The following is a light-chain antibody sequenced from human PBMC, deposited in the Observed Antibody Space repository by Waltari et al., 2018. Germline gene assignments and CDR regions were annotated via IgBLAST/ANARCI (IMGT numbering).Light chain of an antibody. J-gene: IGLJ1*01. Sequence: QSGLTQPASVSGSPGQSITISCTGTSSDVGNYNLVSWYQQYPGKAPKLMVYEVTKRPSGVSDPFSGSKSGNTASLTVYGLQSEDEADYYCCSYAGLGIYVFGTGTKVTVL. CDR2: EVT. CDR3: CSYAGLGIYV. CDR1: SSDVGNYNL. V-gene: IGLV2-23*02.